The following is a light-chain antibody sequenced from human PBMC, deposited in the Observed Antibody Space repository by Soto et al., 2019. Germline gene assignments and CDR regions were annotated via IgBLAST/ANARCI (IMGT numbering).Light chain of an antibody. CDR3: QSFDSSLSGYV. CDR2: DNT. CDR1: SSNLGAPYD. J-gene: IGLJ1*01. Sequence: QSVLTQPPSVSGAPGQRVTISCTGSSSNLGAPYDVHWYQQLPGTAPKPLIYDNTNRPSGVPDRFSGSKSATSASLAITGLQAEDEADYYCQSFDSSLSGYVFGTGTKLTVL. V-gene: IGLV1-40*01.